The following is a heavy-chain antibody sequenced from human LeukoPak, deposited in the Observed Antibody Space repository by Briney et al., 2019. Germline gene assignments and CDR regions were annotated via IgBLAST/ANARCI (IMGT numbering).Heavy chain of an antibody. Sequence: PGGPLNLPLAASEFTIISYTSPGFRQPPGKGLNGASAIGTAGDTYYPGSVKGRFTISRENAKNSLYLQMNSLRAGDTAVYYCARGHYYGSGSLIFDYWGQGTLVTVSS. V-gene: IGHV3-13*01. D-gene: IGHD3-10*01. CDR3: ARGHYYGSGSLIFDY. CDR1: EFTIISYT. CDR2: IGTAGDT. J-gene: IGHJ4*02.